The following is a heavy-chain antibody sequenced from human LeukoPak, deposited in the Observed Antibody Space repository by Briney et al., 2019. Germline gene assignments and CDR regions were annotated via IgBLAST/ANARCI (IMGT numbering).Heavy chain of an antibody. CDR1: GGTFSSYT. CDR3: ARGGGYDFLDY. J-gene: IGHJ4*02. Sequence: ASVKVSCKASGGTFSSYTISWVRQAPGQGLEWMGIINPSGGSTSYAQKFQGRVTMTRDTSTSTVYMELSSLRSEDTAVYYCARGGGYDFLDYWGQGTLVTVSS. V-gene: IGHV1-46*03. D-gene: IGHD5-12*01. CDR2: INPSGGST.